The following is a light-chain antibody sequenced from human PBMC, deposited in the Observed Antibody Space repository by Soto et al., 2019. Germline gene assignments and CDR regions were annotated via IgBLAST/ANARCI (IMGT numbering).Light chain of an antibody. CDR1: QSVTSTY. V-gene: IGKV3-20*01. J-gene: IGKJ1*01. CDR2: GAS. CDR3: HHYAST. Sequence: EIVLRQSPGTLSLTPGERATLFCRASQSVTSTYLAWYQQKPGQAPRLLIYGASSRATGVPDRFSGSGSGTDFTLTISRLEPEDFAVYFCHHYASTFGQGTKVDIK.